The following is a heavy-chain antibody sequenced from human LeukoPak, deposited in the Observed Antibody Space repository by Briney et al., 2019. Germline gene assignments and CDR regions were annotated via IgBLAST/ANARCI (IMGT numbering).Heavy chain of an antibody. CDR1: GFTFSDYY. J-gene: IGHJ4*02. CDR2: ISSSGSTI. Sequence: GGSLRLSCAASGFTFSDYYMSWIRQAPGKGLEWVSYISSSGSTIYYADSVRGRFTISRDNAKNSLYLQMNSLRAEDTAVYYCARYDYYGSGSSLDYWGQGTLVTVSS. V-gene: IGHV3-11*04. CDR3: ARYDYYGSGSSLDY. D-gene: IGHD3-10*01.